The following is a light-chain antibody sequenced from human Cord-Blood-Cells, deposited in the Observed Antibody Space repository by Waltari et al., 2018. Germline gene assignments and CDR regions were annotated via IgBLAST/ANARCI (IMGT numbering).Light chain of an antibody. CDR1: QGISSA. V-gene: IGKV1-13*02. CDR3: QQFNSYPLT. J-gene: IGKJ4*01. Sequence: AIQLTQSPSSLSASVGARVTIPCRASQGISSALAWYKQKPGKAPKLLIYDASSLESGVPSRFSGSGSGTDFTLTISSLQPEDFATYYCQQFNSYPLTFGGGTKVEIK. CDR2: DAS.